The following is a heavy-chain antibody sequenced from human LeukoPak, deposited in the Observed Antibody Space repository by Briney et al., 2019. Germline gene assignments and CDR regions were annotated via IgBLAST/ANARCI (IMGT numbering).Heavy chain of an antibody. CDR2: ISGSGGST. Sequence: GGSLTLSCAASGFTFSSYAMSWVRQPQGKGLEWVSAISGSGGSTYYADSVKGRFTISRDNTKNTLYLQMNSLRAEDTAVYYCAKHRKCYYYYMDVWGKGTTVTVSS. J-gene: IGHJ6*03. CDR3: AKHRKCYYYYMDV. V-gene: IGHV3-23*01. CDR1: GFTFSSYA.